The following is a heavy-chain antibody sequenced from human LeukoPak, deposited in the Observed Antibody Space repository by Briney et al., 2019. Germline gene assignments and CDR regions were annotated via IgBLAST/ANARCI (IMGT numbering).Heavy chain of an antibody. CDR1: GFTFNDYA. V-gene: IGHV3-9*01. Sequence: KLSCAASGFTFNDYAMHWVRQAPGKGLEWMAGISCNSGSTSYAHTFKGRFTITRDNSKNTAYMQMNSLRAEDTAVYYCAKDLVHQWLVPGFDYWGQGTLVTVSS. CDR2: ISCNSGST. D-gene: IGHD6-19*01. J-gene: IGHJ4*02. CDR3: AKDLVHQWLVPGFDY.